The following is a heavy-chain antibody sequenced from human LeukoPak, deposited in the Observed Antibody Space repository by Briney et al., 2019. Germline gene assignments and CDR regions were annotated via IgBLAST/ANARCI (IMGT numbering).Heavy chain of an antibody. J-gene: IGHJ2*01. CDR2: IYYGGST. D-gene: IGHD6-19*01. CDR3: ARDPAVEYFDL. CDR1: GGSISSSSYY. Sequence: SETLSLTCTVSGGSISSSSYYWGWIRQPPGKVLEWIGSIYYGGSTYYNPSLKSRVTISVDTSKNQFSLKLSSVTAADTAVYYCARDPAVEYFDLWGRGTLVTVSS. V-gene: IGHV4-39*07.